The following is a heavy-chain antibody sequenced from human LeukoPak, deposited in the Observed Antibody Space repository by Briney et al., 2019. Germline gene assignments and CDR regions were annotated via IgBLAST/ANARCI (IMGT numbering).Heavy chain of an antibody. Sequence: GGSLRLSCAASGFTFSSYRMNWVRQAPGKGLEWVSSISSSSSYIYYADSVKGRFTISRDNAKNSLYLQMNSLRAEDTAVYYCARAAVSYYYDSSGYYLGFDYWGQGTLVTVSS. CDR3: ARAAVSYYYDSSGYYLGFDY. CDR2: ISSSSSYI. CDR1: GFTFSSYR. J-gene: IGHJ4*02. V-gene: IGHV3-21*01. D-gene: IGHD3-22*01.